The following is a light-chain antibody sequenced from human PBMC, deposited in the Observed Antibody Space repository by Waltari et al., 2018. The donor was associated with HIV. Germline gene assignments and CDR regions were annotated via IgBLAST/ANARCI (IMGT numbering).Light chain of an antibody. CDR1: QNIINN. CDR3: QQYNTCPRS. J-gene: IGKJ4*01. CDR2: GAS. V-gene: IGKV3-15*01. Sequence: EIVMTQSPATLSVSPGERATLSCRASQNIINNLAGYQQKPGQAPRLLIYGASTRATSIPARFSGSGYGTDFTLTINSLQSEDIAGYYCQQYNTCPRSFGGGTKVEIK.